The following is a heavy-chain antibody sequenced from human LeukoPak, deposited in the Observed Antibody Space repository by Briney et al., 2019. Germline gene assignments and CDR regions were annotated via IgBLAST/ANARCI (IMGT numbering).Heavy chain of an antibody. CDR2: INPNSGGT. V-gene: IGHV1-2*02. Sequence: ASVKVSCKASGYTFTGYYMHWVRQAPGQGLEWMGWINPNSGGTNYAQKFQGRVTMTRDTSISTAYMELSRLRSDDTAVYYCARDRPKSGGWYANPGWDFDYWGQGTLVTVSS. CDR3: ARDRPKSGGWYANPGWDFDY. D-gene: IGHD2-15*01. J-gene: IGHJ4*02. CDR1: GYTFTGYY.